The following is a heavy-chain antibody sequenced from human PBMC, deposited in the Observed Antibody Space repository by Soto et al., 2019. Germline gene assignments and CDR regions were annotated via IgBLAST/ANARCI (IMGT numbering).Heavy chain of an antibody. J-gene: IGHJ6*02. CDR1: GFTFRNYD. CDR3: ARTDRDFYGLDV. Sequence: EVQLVESGGGLVQPGGSLRLSCEASGFTFRNYDMHWVRQGPGKGLEWVSGISAAGDPDYADSVEGRFTISRENAPNSLFLQMNSLRVGDTAVYYCARTDRDFYGLDVWGQGTTVIVSS. V-gene: IGHV3-13*05. CDR2: ISAAGDP.